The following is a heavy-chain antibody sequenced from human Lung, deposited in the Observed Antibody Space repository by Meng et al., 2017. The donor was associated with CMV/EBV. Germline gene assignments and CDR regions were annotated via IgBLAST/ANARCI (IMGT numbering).Heavy chain of an antibody. CDR1: GGSLSGYY. CDR2: IGHSGDIT. Sequence: SXTLSLXCGIYGGSLSGYYWSWIRQTPGKGLEWIGEIGHSGDITNYNPSLKSRVTISIDTSKKQFSLKLSAVTAADTDVYYCARQYSSSYYSDYWGQGTLVTVSS. D-gene: IGHD6-6*01. J-gene: IGHJ4*02. CDR3: ARQYSSSYYSDY. V-gene: IGHV4-34*01.